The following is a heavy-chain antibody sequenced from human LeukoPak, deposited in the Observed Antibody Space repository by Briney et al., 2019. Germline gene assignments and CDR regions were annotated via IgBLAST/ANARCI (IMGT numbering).Heavy chain of an antibody. CDR3: ARGLYSSGYYYARSTAEYFQH. J-gene: IGHJ1*01. D-gene: IGHD3-22*01. CDR1: GVSISSGGYY. V-gene: IGHV4-30-2*01. Sequence: SQTLSLTCSVSGVSISSGGYYWSWIRQPPGKGLEWIGEINHSGSTNYNPSLKSRVTISVDTSKNQFSLKLSSVTAADTAVYYCARGLYSSGYYYARSTAEYFQHWGQGTLVTVSS. CDR2: INHSGST.